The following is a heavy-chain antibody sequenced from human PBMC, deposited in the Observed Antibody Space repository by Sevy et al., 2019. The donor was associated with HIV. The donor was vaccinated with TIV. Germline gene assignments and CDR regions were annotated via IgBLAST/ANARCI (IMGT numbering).Heavy chain of an antibody. Sequence: GGSLRLSCAASGFTFSNAWMSWVRQAPGKGLEWVGRIKSKIDGGTTDYAAPVKGRFIFSRDDSKTWLYLQMSSLKSDDTAVYYCITDPGYSGYDEEVINYYYYGMDVWGQGTTVTVSS. J-gene: IGHJ6*02. CDR1: GFTFSNAW. CDR3: ITDPGYSGYDEEVINYYYYGMDV. CDR2: IKSKIDGGTT. D-gene: IGHD5-12*01. V-gene: IGHV3-15*01.